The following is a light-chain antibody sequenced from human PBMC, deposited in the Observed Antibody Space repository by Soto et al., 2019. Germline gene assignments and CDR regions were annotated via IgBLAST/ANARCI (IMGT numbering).Light chain of an antibody. V-gene: IGLV2-14*01. CDR3: AAWDDSLSGYV. CDR2: EVR. J-gene: IGLJ1*01. Sequence: QSALTQPASVSGSPGQSITISCTGTSSDIGSYNYVAWYQQFPGKTPKLIIYEVRNRPSGVSFRFSGSKSGNTASLTISGLQAEDEADYYCAAWDDSLSGYVFGAGTKLTVL. CDR1: SSDIGSYNY.